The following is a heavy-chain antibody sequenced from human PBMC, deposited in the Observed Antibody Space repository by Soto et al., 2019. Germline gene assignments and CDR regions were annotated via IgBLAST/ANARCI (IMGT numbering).Heavy chain of an antibody. CDR2: IKQDGSEK. CDR3: ASGPSGIYGSGCYFPGGEYYFDY. D-gene: IGHD6-19*01. Sequence: TGGSLRLSCAASGFTFSSYWMSWVRQAPGKGLEWVANIKQDGSEKYYVDSVKGRFTISRDNAKNSLYLQMNSLRAEDTAVYYCASGPSGIYGSGCYFPGGEYYFDYWGQGTLVTVSS. J-gene: IGHJ4*02. V-gene: IGHV3-7*01. CDR1: GFTFSSYW.